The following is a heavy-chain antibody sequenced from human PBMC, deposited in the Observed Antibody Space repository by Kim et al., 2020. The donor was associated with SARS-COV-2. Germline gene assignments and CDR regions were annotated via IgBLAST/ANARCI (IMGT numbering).Heavy chain of an antibody. Sequence: KYFNPALQCRVTMSVDTSKNQFSRDLSSVTAADTAVYFCARDQGGRYVDYWGQGALVTVSS. V-gene: IGHV4-30-2*05. J-gene: IGHJ4*02. D-gene: IGHD1-1*01. CDR2: K. CDR3: ARDQGGRYVDY.